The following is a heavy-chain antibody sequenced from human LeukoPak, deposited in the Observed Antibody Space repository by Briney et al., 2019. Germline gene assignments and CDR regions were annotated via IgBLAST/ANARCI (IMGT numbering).Heavy chain of an antibody. V-gene: IGHV3-23*01. CDR1: GFTFSSYG. Sequence: PGGTLRLSCAASGFTFSSYGMTWVRQAPGKGLEWVSAISGSGGSTYYADSVKGRFTISRDNSKNTLYLQMNSLRAEDTAVYYCAKDRYRASAAEILDYWGQGTLVTVSS. D-gene: IGHD6-13*01. CDR3: AKDRYRASAAEILDY. CDR2: ISGSGGST. J-gene: IGHJ4*02.